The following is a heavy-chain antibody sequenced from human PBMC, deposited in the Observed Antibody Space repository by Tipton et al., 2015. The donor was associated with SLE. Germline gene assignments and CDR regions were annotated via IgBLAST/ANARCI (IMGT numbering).Heavy chain of an antibody. J-gene: IGHJ5*02. D-gene: IGHD2-2*01. CDR2: IYYSGST. CDR3: ARENCRSSSCQFDP. Sequence: TLSLTCTVSGGSISSSSYYWGWIRQPPGKGLEWIGSIYYSGSTYYNPSLKSRVTISVDTSKNQFSLKLSSVTAADTALYYCARENCRSSSCQFDPWGQGTLVTVSS. CDR1: GGSISSSSYY. V-gene: IGHV4-39*07.